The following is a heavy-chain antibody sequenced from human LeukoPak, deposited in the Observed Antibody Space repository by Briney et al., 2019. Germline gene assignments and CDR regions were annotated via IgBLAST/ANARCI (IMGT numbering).Heavy chain of an antibody. Sequence: GGSLRLSCAASGFMFTSYTMNWVRQAPGKGLEWVANIKKDGTEKYYVDSVKGRFTISRDNAKNSLYLQMNSLRAEDTAVYYCTRDLGAAGYWGQGTMVTVSS. J-gene: IGHJ4*02. CDR2: IKKDGTEK. CDR1: GFMFTSYT. D-gene: IGHD6-13*01. CDR3: TRDLGAAGY. V-gene: IGHV3-7*05.